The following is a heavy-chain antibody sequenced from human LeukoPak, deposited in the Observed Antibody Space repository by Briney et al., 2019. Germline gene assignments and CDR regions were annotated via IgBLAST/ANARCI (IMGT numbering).Heavy chain of an antibody. CDR1: GCTFTSYY. J-gene: IGHJ4*02. Sequence: DSVKVSCKASGCTFTSYYMHWVRQAPGQGLEWMGIINPSGGSTSYAQKFQGRVTMTRDTSTSTVYMELSSLRSEDTAVYYCARDLGYCSSTSCYGTAYWGQGTLVTVSS. V-gene: IGHV1-46*01. D-gene: IGHD2-2*01. CDR3: ARDLGYCSSTSCYGTAY. CDR2: INPSGGST.